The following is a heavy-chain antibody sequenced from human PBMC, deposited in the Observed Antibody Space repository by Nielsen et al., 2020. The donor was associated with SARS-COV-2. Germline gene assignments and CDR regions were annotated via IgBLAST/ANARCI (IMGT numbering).Heavy chain of an antibody. CDR1: GGSISSYY. CDR2: IYYSGST. CDR3: ARGSSLSKYYYYYYGMDV. V-gene: IGHV4-59*01. Sequence: SETLPLTCTVSGGSISSYYWSWIRQPPGKGLEWIGYIYYSGSTNYNPSLKSRVTISVDTSKNQFSLKLSSVTAADTAVYYCARGSSLSKYYYYYYGMDVWGQGTTVTVSS. J-gene: IGHJ6*02. D-gene: IGHD6-6*01.